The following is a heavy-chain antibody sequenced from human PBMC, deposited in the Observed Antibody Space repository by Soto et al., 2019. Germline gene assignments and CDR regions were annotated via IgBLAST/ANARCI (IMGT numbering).Heavy chain of an antibody. CDR2: IYYSGST. Sequence: QVQLQESGPGLVKPSQTLSLTCTVSGGSISSGGYYWSWIRQHPGKGLEWIGYIYYSGSTYYNPSLKSRVTLAVGTSKNHFSLKLSSVTAAATAVYYCARATSEGRGVLLGMDVWGQGTTVTVSS. J-gene: IGHJ6*02. CDR3: ARATSEGRGVLLGMDV. D-gene: IGHD3-10*01. CDR1: GGSISSGGYY. V-gene: IGHV4-31*03.